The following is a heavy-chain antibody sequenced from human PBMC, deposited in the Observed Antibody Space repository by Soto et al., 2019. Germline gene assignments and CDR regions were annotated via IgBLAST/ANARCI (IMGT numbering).Heavy chain of an antibody. V-gene: IGHV1-3*01. CDR1: GYTFTSYA. D-gene: IGHD2-2*02. J-gene: IGHJ4*02. CDR2: INAGNGNT. Sequence: ASVNVSCKASGYTFTSYAMHWVRQAPGQRLEWMGWINAGNGNTKYSQKFQGRVTITRDTSASTAYMELSSLRSEDTAVYYCAKSAAVPAAIAYWGKGTLVTVSS. CDR3: AKSAAVPAAIAY.